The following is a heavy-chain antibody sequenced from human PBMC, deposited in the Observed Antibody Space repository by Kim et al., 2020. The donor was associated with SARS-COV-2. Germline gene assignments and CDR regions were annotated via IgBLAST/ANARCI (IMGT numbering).Heavy chain of an antibody. CDR1: GFTVSSNY. D-gene: IGHD5-18*01. V-gene: IGHV3-53*04. J-gene: IGHJ2*01. Sequence: GGSLGLSCAASGFTVSSNYMSWVRQAPGKGLEWVSVIYIGGSTSYADSVKGRFTISRHNSKNTLYLQMNSLRAEDTAVYYCASQRGYSYPRGYFDRWGRGTLVTVSS. CDR3: ASQRGYSYPRGYFDR. CDR2: IYIGGST.